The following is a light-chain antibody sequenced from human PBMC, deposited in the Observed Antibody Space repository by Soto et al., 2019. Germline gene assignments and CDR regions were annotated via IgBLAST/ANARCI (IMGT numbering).Light chain of an antibody. J-gene: IGKJ1*01. CDR3: QQYGSSPTWT. CDR1: QSVSRTY. V-gene: IGKV3-20*01. Sequence: EIVLTQSPGTLSLSPGERATLSCRASQSVSRTYLAWYQQKPVQAPRLLIYATSSRATGIPDRFSGSGSGTDFTLTISRLEPEDFAVYYCQQYGSSPTWTFGQGTKVDIK. CDR2: ATS.